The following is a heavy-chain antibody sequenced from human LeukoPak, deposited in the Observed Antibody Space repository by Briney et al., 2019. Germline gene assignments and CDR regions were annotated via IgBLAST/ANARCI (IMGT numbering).Heavy chain of an antibody. J-gene: IGHJ4*02. Sequence: GESLKISCKGSGYSFTSYWIGWVRQMPGKGLEWMGIIYPGDSDTRYSPSFQSQVTISADKSISTAYLQWSSLKASDTAMYYCARHVSIAVAGTGELDYWGQGTLVTVSS. D-gene: IGHD6-19*01. CDR2: IYPGDSDT. CDR1: GYSFTSYW. CDR3: ARHVSIAVAGTGELDY. V-gene: IGHV5-51*01.